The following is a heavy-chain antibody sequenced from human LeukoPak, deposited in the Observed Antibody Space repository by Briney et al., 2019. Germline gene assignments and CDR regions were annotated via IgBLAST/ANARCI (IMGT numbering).Heavy chain of an antibody. D-gene: IGHD6-19*01. CDR3: ARDQGTAVTATPSDY. CDR2: INPSGGST. CDR1: GYIFTRYY. V-gene: IGHV1-46*01. J-gene: IGHJ4*02. Sequence: GASVKVSCEASGYIFTRYYIHWVRQAPGQGLEWIGLINPSGGSTSYAQKFQGRVTMTRDTSTSTVYMELSSLRSEDTAVYYCARDQGTAVTATPSDYWGQGTLVTVSS.